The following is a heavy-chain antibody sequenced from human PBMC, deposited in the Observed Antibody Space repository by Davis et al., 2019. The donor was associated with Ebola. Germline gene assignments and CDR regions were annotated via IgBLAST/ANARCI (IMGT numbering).Heavy chain of an antibody. CDR1: GFTFDDYA. Sequence: GESLKISCAASGFTFDDYAMNWVRQVPGKGLEWVAVIWYDGSNKYYADSVKGRFTISRDNSKNTLYLQMNSLRAEDTAVYYCAREVGGEESDYWGQGTRVTVSS. J-gene: IGHJ4*02. CDR2: IWYDGSNK. D-gene: IGHD6-19*01. V-gene: IGHV3-33*08. CDR3: AREVGGEESDY.